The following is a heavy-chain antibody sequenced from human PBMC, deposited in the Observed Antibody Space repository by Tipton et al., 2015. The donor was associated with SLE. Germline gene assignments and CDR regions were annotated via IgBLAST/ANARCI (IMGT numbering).Heavy chain of an antibody. J-gene: IGHJ4*02. V-gene: IGHV4-34*01. CDR1: GGSFSGYY. CDR3: ARGNTIFGVGY. Sequence: TLSLTCAVYGGSFSGYYWSWIRQPPGKGLEWIGEINHSGSTNYNPSLKSRVTISVDKSKNQFSLKLSSVTAADTAVYYCARGNTIFGVGYWGQGTLVTVSS. CDR2: INHSGST. D-gene: IGHD3-3*01.